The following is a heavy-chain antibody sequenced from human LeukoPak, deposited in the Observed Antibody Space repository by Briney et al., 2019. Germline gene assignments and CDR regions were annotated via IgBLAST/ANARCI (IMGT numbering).Heavy chain of an antibody. V-gene: IGHV4-59*01. D-gene: IGHD6-13*01. Sequence: PSETLSLTCTVSGGSISSYYWSWIRQPPGKGLEWIGYIYYSGSANYNPSLKSRVTISVDTSKNQFSLKLSSVTAADTAAYYCASDGARAAAGRGVFDYWGQGTLVTVSS. CDR3: ASDGARAAAGRGVFDY. J-gene: IGHJ4*02. CDR1: GGSISSYY. CDR2: IYYSGSA.